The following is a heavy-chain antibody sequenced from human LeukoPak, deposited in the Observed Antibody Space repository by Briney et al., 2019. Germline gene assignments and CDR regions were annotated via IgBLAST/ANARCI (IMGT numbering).Heavy chain of an antibody. Sequence: GASVKVSCKASGYTFTTYYMHWVRQAPGQGLEWMGIINPSGGSTSYAQKFQGRVTMTRDTSTSTVYMELSSLRSEDTAVYYCARGNLIFGVVGYYFDYWGQGTLVTVSS. D-gene: IGHD3-3*01. CDR1: GYTFTTYY. V-gene: IGHV1-46*01. CDR2: INPSGGST. CDR3: ARGNLIFGVVGYYFDY. J-gene: IGHJ4*02.